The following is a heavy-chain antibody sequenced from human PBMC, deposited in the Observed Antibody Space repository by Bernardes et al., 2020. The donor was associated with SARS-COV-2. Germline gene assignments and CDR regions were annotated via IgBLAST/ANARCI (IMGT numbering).Heavy chain of an antibody. CDR3: ARGGTASSPGAWFVY. CDR1: GLTFSTYN. CDR2: ISATSDSI. Sequence: GGSLRLSCAASGLTFSTYNMNWVRQAPGKGLEWVSYISATSDSIFYADSVRGRFTISRDNAKNSLYLQMNSLRVEDTAVYYCARGGTASSPGAWFVYWGQGTLVTVSS. V-gene: IGHV3-48*04. D-gene: IGHD2-21*02. J-gene: IGHJ4*02.